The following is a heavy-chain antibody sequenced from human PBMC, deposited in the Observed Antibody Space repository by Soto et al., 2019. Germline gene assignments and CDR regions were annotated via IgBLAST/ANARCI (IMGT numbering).Heavy chain of an antibody. CDR3: ASQYYYGSGSYSFDY. CDR2: IDPSDSYT. V-gene: IGHV5-10-1*01. J-gene: IGHJ4*02. Sequence: GESLKISCKGSGYSFTSYWISWVRQMPGKGLEWMGRIDPSDSYTNYSPSFQGHVTISADKSISTAYLQWSSLKASDTAMYYCASQYYYGSGSYSFDYWGQGTLVTV. CDR1: GYSFTSYW. D-gene: IGHD3-10*01.